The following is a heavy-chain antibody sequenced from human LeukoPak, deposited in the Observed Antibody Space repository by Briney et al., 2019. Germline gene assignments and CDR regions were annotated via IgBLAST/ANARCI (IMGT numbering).Heavy chain of an antibody. V-gene: IGHV4-34*01. J-gene: IGHJ6*03. CDR3: ARGSNRVAVAGTAFYMDV. Sequence: SETLSLTCAVYGGSFSGYYWSWIRQPPGKGLEWIGEINHSGSTNYNPSLKSRVTISVDTSKNQFSLKLSSVTAAYTAVYYCARGSNRVAVAGTAFYMDVWGKGTTVTVS. CDR2: INHSGST. CDR1: GGSFSGYY. D-gene: IGHD6-19*01.